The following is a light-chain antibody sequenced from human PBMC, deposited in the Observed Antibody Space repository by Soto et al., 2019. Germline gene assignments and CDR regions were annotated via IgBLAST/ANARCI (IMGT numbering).Light chain of an antibody. CDR1: SSNIGTNT. CDR2: SNN. CDR3: EAWDGSLNAVL. J-gene: IGLJ2*01. V-gene: IGLV1-44*01. Sequence: QSVLTQPPSASGTPGQRVTISCSGSSSNIGTNTVNWYQHLPGSAPKLLIYSNNQRPSGVPDRFSGSKSGTSASLAISGLQPDDEADYHCEAWDGSLNAVLFGGGTKLTVL.